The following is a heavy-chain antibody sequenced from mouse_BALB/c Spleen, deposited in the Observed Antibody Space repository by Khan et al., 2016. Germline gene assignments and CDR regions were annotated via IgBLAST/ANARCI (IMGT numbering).Heavy chain of an antibody. CDR2: IWSGEIT. CDR3: AKHDTTVSMDY. CDR1: GFSLTDYG. V-gene: IGHV2-6-5*01. J-gene: IGHJ4*01. D-gene: IGHD1-1*01. Sequence: VELVESGPGLVAPSQSLSITCTVSGFSLTDYGVSWIRQPPGKGLEWLGVIWSGEITYYNSALKSRLSFSKDNSKSQVFLKMNSLQTDDTAMYYCAKHDTTVSMDYWGQGTSVTVSS.